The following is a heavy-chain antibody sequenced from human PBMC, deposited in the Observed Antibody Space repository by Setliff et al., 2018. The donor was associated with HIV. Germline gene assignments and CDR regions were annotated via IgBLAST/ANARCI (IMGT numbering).Heavy chain of an antibody. CDR2: IYYSGST. Sequence: SETLSLTCTVSGGSISSYYWSWIRQPPGKGLEWIGYIYYSGSTNYNPSLKSRVTMSVDTSKNQFSLKLTSVTAADTAVYYCAQLGMVDDFDYWGQGTLVTVSS. CDR3: AQLGMVDDFDY. J-gene: IGHJ4*02. D-gene: IGHD1-1*01. CDR1: GGSISSYY. V-gene: IGHV4-59*01.